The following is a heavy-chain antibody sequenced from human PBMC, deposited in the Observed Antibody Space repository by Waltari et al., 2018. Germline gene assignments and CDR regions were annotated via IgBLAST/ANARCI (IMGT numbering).Heavy chain of an antibody. Sequence: QVHVVESGGGVVQPGGSLRLSCAASGFTLGNYGMHWVRQAPGKGLAWVAVIQYDGSIKNCADSVKGRFTISRENSKNTLYLEMKSLRAEDTAVYYCAREYSRICFHALDGWGQGTAVTVSS. CDR1: GFTLGNYG. V-gene: IGHV3-33*05. CDR3: AREYSRICFHALDG. J-gene: IGHJ6*02. D-gene: IGHD6-13*01. CDR2: IQYDGSIK.